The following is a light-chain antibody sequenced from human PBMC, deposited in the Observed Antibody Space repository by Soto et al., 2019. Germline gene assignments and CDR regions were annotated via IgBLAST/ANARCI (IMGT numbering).Light chain of an antibody. V-gene: IGKV3-15*01. J-gene: IGKJ3*01. Sequence: EIVMTQSPATLSVSPGERATLSCRASQSVSSNLAWYQQKPGQAPRLLIYGASTRATGIPARFSGSGSGTEFTLTISTLQTEDFEVYYCQQYNSLPFACALGTKVDI. CDR1: QSVSSN. CDR2: GAS. CDR3: QQYNSLPFA.